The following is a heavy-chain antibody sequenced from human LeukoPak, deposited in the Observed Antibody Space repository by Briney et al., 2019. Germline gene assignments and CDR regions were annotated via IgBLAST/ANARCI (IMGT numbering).Heavy chain of an antibody. J-gene: IGHJ6*03. D-gene: IGHD6-19*01. Sequence: GGSPRLSCAASGFTFSSSGMHWVRQAPGKGLEWVTFIRYDGSNKYYADPVKGRFTISRDNSKNTLYLQMNSLRAEDTAVYYCAKDRVDSSGWYLYYYYYMDVWGKGTTVTISS. CDR2: IRYDGSNK. CDR1: GFTFSSSG. V-gene: IGHV3-30*02. CDR3: AKDRVDSSGWYLYYYYYMDV.